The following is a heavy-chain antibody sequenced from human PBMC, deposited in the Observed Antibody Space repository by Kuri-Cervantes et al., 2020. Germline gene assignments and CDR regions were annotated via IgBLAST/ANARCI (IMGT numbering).Heavy chain of an antibody. J-gene: IGHJ4*02. CDR2: ISYDGSNK. Sequence: LKISCAASGFTFSSYAMHWVRQAPGKGLEWVAVISYDGSNKYYADSVKGRFTISRDNSKNTLYLQMNSLRAEDTAVYYCARDLGLDYYGSGSLIDYWGQGTLVTVSS. D-gene: IGHD3-10*01. V-gene: IGHV3-30-3*01. CDR3: ARDLGLDYYGSGSLIDY. CDR1: GFTFSSYA.